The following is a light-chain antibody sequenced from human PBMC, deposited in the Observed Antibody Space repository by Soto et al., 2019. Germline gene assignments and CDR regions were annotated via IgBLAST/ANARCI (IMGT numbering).Light chain of an antibody. J-gene: IGLJ2*01. V-gene: IGLV6-57*03. CDR2: EDN. CDR3: QSSDSSSHVI. Sequence: NFMLTQAHSVSESPGKTITISCTRNSGNIASNFVQWYRQRPGTAPTILIYEDNQRPSGVPGRFSGSIDSSSNSASLTISGLTTEDEGDYYCQSSDSSSHVIFGGGTKLTVL. CDR1: SGNIASNF.